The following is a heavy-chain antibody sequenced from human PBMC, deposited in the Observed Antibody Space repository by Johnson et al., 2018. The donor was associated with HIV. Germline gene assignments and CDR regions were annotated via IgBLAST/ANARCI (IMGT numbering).Heavy chain of an antibody. D-gene: IGHD3-22*01. Sequence: VQLVESGGGLIHPGGSLRLSCAASGFTVSSNYMTWVRQAPGKGLEWVSGINWNGGSTGYADSVKGRFTISRDNAKNSLYLQMNSLRAEDTALYYCARDYYDSSGSDAFDIWGQGTMVTVSS. CDR2: INWNGGST. CDR3: ARDYYDSSGSDAFDI. J-gene: IGHJ3*02. CDR1: GFTVSSNY. V-gene: IGHV3-20*04.